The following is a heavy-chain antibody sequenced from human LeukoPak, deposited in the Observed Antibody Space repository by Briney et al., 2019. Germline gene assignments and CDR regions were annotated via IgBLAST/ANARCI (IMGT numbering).Heavy chain of an antibody. Sequence: ASVKISCKAYGYSFTSYYMHWVRQAPGQGLEWMGWINPNSGGTNYAQKFQGRVTMTRDTSISTAYMELSGLRSDDTAVYYCARGPHWDPHFDYWGQGTLVTVSS. CDR2: INPNSGGT. CDR1: GYSFTSYY. D-gene: IGHD7-27*01. CDR3: ARGPHWDPHFDY. J-gene: IGHJ4*02. V-gene: IGHV1-2*02.